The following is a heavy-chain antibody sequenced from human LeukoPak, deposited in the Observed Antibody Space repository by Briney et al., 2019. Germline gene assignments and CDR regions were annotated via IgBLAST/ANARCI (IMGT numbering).Heavy chain of an antibody. V-gene: IGHV3-23*01. CDR1: GFTFSTYA. Sequence: GGSLRLSCAASGFTFSTYAVSWVRQAPGEGLEWVSDICGRGGSIYYADPVKGRFTISRDNSKNTLYLQMSSLRAEDTALYYCAKGGASGSYYTASYYYAMDVWGQGTTVTVSS. CDR2: ICGRGGSI. CDR3: AKGGASGSYYTASYYYAMDV. D-gene: IGHD3-10*01. J-gene: IGHJ6*02.